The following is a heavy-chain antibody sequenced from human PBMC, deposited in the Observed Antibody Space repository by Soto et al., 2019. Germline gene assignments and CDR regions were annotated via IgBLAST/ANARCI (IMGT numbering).Heavy chain of an antibody. CDR2: IYHSGST. CDR1: GGSISSGDYY. J-gene: IGHJ5*02. V-gene: IGHV4-4*02. Sequence: LSLTCTVSGGSISSGDYYWSWVRQPPGKGLEWIGEIYHSGSTNYNPSLKSRVTISVDKSKNQFSLKLSSVTAADTAVYYCARVNYYDSSGYYPIDPWGQGTLVTVSS. D-gene: IGHD3-22*01. CDR3: ARVNYYDSSGYYPIDP.